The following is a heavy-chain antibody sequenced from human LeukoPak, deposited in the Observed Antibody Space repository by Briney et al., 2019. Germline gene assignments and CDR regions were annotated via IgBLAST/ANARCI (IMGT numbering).Heavy chain of an antibody. V-gene: IGHV4-59*08. D-gene: IGHD3-10*01. J-gene: IGHJ4*02. CDR2: IYYSGST. CDR1: GGSISSYY. CDR3: AARPYGSGIFDY. Sequence: PSETLSLTCTVSGGSISSYYWSWIRQPPGKGLEWIGSIYYSGSTYYNPSLKSRVTISVDTSKNQFSLKLSSVTAADTAVYYCAARPYGSGIFDYWGQGTLVTVSS.